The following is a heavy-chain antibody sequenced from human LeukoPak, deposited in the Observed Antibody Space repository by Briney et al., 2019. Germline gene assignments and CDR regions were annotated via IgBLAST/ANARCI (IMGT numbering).Heavy chain of an antibody. CDR1: GGSISSGDYY. Sequence: PSQTLSLTCTVSGGSISSGDYYWSWIRQPPGKGLEWIGYIYYSGSTYYNPSLKSRVSISVDTSKNQFSLKLSSVTAADTAVYYCARDRQWLGPFDYWGQGTLVTVSS. CDR2: IYYSGST. D-gene: IGHD6-19*01. CDR3: ARDRQWLGPFDY. V-gene: IGHV4-30-4*01. J-gene: IGHJ4*02.